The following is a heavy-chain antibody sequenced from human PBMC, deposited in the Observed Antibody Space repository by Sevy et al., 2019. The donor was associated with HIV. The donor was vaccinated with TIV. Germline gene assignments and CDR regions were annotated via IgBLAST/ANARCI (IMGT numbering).Heavy chain of an antibody. CDR2: IWYDGSNK. D-gene: IGHD3-3*01. V-gene: IGHV3-33*08. J-gene: IGHJ6*02. Sequence: GGSLRLSCADSGLTLSSYAMNWVRQAPGKGLEWVAVIWYDGSNKYYADSVKGRFTISRDNSKNTLYLQMNSLRAEDTAVYYCAREFPRFLEWLLLDYYYGMDVWGQGTTVTVSS. CDR3: AREFPRFLEWLLLDYYYGMDV. CDR1: GLTLSSYA.